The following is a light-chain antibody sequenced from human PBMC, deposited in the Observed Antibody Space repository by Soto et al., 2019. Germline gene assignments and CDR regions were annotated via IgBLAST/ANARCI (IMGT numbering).Light chain of an antibody. V-gene: IGKV1D-12*01. J-gene: IGKJ5*01. CDR2: EAS. Sequence: DIQMTQSPSSVSASIGDRVTITCRASQGISSWLAWYPQKPGKAPKLLIYEASSLQSGVPSRFSGSGAGTDCTRTISSLQPEDFATDYCQQANSFPITFGQGTRLEIK. CDR1: QGISSW. CDR3: QQANSFPIT.